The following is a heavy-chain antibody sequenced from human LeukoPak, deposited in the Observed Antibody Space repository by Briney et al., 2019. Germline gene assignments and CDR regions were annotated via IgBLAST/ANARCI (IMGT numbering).Heavy chain of an antibody. Sequence: ASVKVSCKASGYTFTSYYMHWVRQAPGQGLEWMGIINPSGGSTSYAQKFQGRVTMTRDTSTSTVYMELSSLRSEDTAVYYCARDPTPIGYCSSTSCYHDDAFDIWGQGTMVTVSS. CDR3: ARDPTPIGYCSSTSCYHDDAFDI. CDR1: GYTFTSYY. CDR2: INPSGGST. D-gene: IGHD2-2*01. J-gene: IGHJ3*02. V-gene: IGHV1-46*01.